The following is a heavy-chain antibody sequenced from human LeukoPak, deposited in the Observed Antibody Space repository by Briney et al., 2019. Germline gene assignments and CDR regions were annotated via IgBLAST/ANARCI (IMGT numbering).Heavy chain of an antibody. CDR2: ISTDGTYT. Sequence: GGSLRLSCAASGFTFSSYWMHWVRQAPGKGLVWVSRISTDGTYTEYADSVKGRFTISRANAKDTRYLQVNSLRAEDTAVYYCAITVDCRATTDCYSYFHHWGQGTLVTVSS. CDR3: AITVDCRATTDCYSYFHH. J-gene: IGHJ1*01. V-gene: IGHV3-74*03. CDR1: GFTFSSYW. D-gene: IGHD2-21*02.